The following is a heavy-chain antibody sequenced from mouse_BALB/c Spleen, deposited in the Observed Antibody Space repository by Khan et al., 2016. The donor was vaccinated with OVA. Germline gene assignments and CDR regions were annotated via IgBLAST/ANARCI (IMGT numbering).Heavy chain of an antibody. Sequence: VQQSGPGLVKPSQSLSLTCTVTGYSITSEYAWNWIRQFPGNKLEWMGYISSTGSTSYNPSLKSRISITRDTSKNQFFLQLKSVTTEDTATYYCARSLYYSYGYALDFGGRGTSVTVSS. CDR3: ARSLYYSYGYALDF. CDR1: GYSITSEYA. CDR2: ISSTGST. V-gene: IGHV3-2*02. D-gene: IGHD2-14*01. J-gene: IGHJ4*01.